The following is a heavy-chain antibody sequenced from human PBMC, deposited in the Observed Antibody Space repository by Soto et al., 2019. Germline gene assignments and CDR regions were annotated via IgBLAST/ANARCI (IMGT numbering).Heavy chain of an antibody. Sequence: QVQLQQWGAGLLKPSETLSLTCAVYGGSFSGYYWSWIRQPPGKGLEWIGEINHSGSTNYNPSLKSRVTISVDTSKNQFSLKLSSVTAADTAVYYCASRPNRYDYIWGSYRLHAFDIWGQGTMVTVSS. J-gene: IGHJ3*02. V-gene: IGHV4-34*01. CDR3: ASRPNRYDYIWGSYRLHAFDI. D-gene: IGHD3-16*02. CDR1: GGSFSGYY. CDR2: INHSGST.